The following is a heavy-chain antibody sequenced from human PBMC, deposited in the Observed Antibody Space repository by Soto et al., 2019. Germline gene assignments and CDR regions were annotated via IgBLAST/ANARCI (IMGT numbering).Heavy chain of an antibody. D-gene: IGHD3-22*01. J-gene: IGHJ4*01. CDR2: IIPIFGTA. CDR3: ARSKGTVRVTMIVVVNLDY. V-gene: IGHV1-69*13. Sequence: ASVKVSCKASGGTFSSYAISWVRQAPGQGLEWMGGIIPIFGTANYAQKFQGRVTITADESTSTAYMELSSLRSEDTAVYYCARSKGTVRVTMIVVVNLDYWGQEPWSPSPQ. CDR1: GGTFSSYA.